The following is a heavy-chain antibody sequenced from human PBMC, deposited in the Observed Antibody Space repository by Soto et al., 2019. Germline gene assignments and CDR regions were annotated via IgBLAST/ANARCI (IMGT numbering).Heavy chain of an antibody. Sequence: QVQLVQSGAEVKKPGASVKVSCKASGYIFTGYYMHWVRQAPGQGLEWMGWINPNSGGTNYAQKFQGWVTMTRDTSISTAYMELSRLRSDDTAVYYCAILDWNYGPDAFDIWGQGTMVTVSS. J-gene: IGHJ3*02. CDR2: INPNSGGT. D-gene: IGHD1-7*01. CDR3: AILDWNYGPDAFDI. CDR1: GYIFTGYY. V-gene: IGHV1-2*04.